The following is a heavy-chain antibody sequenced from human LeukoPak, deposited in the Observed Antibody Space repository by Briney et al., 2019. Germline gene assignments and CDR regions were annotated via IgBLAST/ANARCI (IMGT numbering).Heavy chain of an antibody. CDR3: AKGSYYYDSSGYHYYFDY. CDR2: ISGSGGTT. V-gene: IGHV3-23*01. Sequence: GGSLRLSCAVSGFTFSSYAMSWVRQAPGKGLEWVSAISGSGGTTYYADSVKGRFTISRDHSKNTLYLQMNSLRAEDTAVYYCAKGSYYYDSSGYHYYFDYWGQGTLVTVSS. J-gene: IGHJ4*02. CDR1: GFTFSSYA. D-gene: IGHD3-22*01.